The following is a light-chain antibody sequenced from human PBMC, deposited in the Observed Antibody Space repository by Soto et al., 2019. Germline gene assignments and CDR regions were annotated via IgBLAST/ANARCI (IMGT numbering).Light chain of an antibody. V-gene: IGKV1D-12*01. CDR3: HQIKSSPVT. CDR2: AAS. Sequence: DIQMTQSPSSVSASVGDRVTITCRASQGISSWLAWYQQKPGKAPKLLIYAASSLQSGVPSRFRGSESGQVFTLTISGRKPEDFATYYCHQIKSSPVTFGGGTKVEIK. CDR1: QGISSW. J-gene: IGKJ4*01.